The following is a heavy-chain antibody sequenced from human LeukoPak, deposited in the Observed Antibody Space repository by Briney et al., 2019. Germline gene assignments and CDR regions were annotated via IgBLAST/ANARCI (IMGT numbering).Heavy chain of an antibody. CDR2: INHTGRT. CDR3: ARLRITIFGVVMRAFDI. J-gene: IGHJ3*02. D-gene: IGHD3-3*01. V-gene: IGHV4-34*01. CDR1: GESFSGYY. Sequence: PSETLSLTCAVYGESFSGYYWAWIRQPPGKGLEWIGEINHTGRTNYKPSLKSRVTISVDSSKNQFSLKLSSVTAADTAVYYCARLRITIFGVVMRAFDIWGQGTMVTVSS.